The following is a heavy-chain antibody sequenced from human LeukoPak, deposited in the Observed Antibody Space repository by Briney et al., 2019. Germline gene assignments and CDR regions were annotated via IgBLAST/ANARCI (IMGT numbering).Heavy chain of an antibody. V-gene: IGHV3-23*01. J-gene: IGHJ4*02. CDR3: TRLIVDSSGYSFDY. CDR1: GFTFSSYA. CDR2: ISGSGGST. Sequence: GGSLRLSCAASGFTFSSYAMSWVRQAPGKGLEWVSAISGSGGSTYYADSVKGRFTISRDDSKNTAYLQMNSLKTEDTAVYYCTRLIVDSSGYSFDYWGQGTLVTVSS. D-gene: IGHD3-22*01.